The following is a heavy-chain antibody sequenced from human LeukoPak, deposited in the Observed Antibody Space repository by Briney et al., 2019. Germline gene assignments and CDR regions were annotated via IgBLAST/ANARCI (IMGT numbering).Heavy chain of an antibody. Sequence: PGGSLRLSCAASGFTFRDYYMSWIRQAPGKGLEWVSSIGSSGSYTNYADSVKGRFTISRDNAKNSLYLQMNSLRDEDTAVYYCAGCYDSGGYLPAYWGQGTLVTVSS. J-gene: IGHJ4*02. CDR3: AGCYDSGGYLPAY. V-gene: IGHV3-11*06. CDR1: GFTFRDYY. CDR2: IGSSGSYT. D-gene: IGHD3-22*01.